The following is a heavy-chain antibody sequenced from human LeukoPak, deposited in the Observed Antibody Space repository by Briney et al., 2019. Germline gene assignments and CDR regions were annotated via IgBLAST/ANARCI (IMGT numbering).Heavy chain of an antibody. CDR1: GFTYSNYA. V-gene: IGHV3-23*01. D-gene: IGHD2-21*02. CDR3: AKLGGMRTLTAVVTGSIDS. J-gene: IGHJ4*02. Sequence: GSLRLSRAASGFTYSNYALSWVRQPPGKGMEWVSGISGSGDSTYYADSVRGRFTISRDNSENTLHVQMNSLRPEDTAVYYCAKLGGMRTLTAVVTGSIDSWGQGSLVTVSS. CDR2: ISGSGDST.